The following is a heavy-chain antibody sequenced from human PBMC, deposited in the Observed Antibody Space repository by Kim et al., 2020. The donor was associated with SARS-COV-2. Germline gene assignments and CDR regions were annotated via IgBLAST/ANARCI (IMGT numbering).Heavy chain of an antibody. J-gene: IGHJ1*01. Sequence: DSGKGRLVISRDHSKNTLYLQMNSLSAEDTAVYYCATVVFYYDAGYFKNWGQGTLVIVSS. CDR3: ATVVFYYDAGYFKN. D-gene: IGHD3-22*01. V-gene: IGHV3-66*01.